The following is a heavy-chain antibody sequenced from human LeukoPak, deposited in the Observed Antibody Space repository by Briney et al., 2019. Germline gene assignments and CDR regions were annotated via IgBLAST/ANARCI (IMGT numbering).Heavy chain of an antibody. Sequence: SETLSLTCAVYGGSFSGYYWSWIRQPPGKGLEWIGEINHSGSTNYNPSLKSRVTISVETSKNQFSLKLSSMTAADTAVYYCARALTLPYYYGSGSYSGYMDVWGKGTTVTVSS. CDR2: INHSGST. V-gene: IGHV4-34*01. CDR1: GGSFSGYY. D-gene: IGHD3-10*01. CDR3: ARALTLPYYYGSGSYSGYMDV. J-gene: IGHJ6*03.